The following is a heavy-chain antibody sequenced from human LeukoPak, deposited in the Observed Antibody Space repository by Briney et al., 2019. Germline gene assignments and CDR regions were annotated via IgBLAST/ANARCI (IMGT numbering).Heavy chain of an antibody. CDR1: GFTFGDYA. CDR3: TREAYYYDSSGYFENDY. CDR2: IRSKAYGGTT. Sequence: GGSLRLSCTASGFTFGDYAMSWFRQAPGKGLEWVGFIRSKAYGGTTEYAASVKGRFTISRDDSKSIAYLQMNSLKTEDTAVYYCTREAYYYDSSGYFENDYWGQGTLVTVSS. J-gene: IGHJ4*02. V-gene: IGHV3-49*03. D-gene: IGHD3-22*01.